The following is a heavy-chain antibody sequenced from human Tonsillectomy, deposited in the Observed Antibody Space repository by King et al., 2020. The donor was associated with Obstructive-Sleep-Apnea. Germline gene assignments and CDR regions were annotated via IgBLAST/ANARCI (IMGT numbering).Heavy chain of an antibody. CDR2: ISYDGSNK. CDR3: AKDFRDHWSLDC. Sequence: VQLVESGGGVVQPGRSLRVSCAGSGFTFSSYGMHWVRQAPGKGLEWVALISYDGSNKYYAESVKGRFTISRDNSKNTAFLQMNSLRADDTAIYYCAKDFRDHWSLDCWGQGTLVTVSS. J-gene: IGHJ4*02. V-gene: IGHV3-30*18. CDR1: GFTFSSYG.